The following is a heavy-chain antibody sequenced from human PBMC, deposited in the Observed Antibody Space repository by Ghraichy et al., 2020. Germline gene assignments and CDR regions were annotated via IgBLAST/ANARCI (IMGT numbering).Heavy chain of an antibody. D-gene: IGHD3-22*01. V-gene: IGHV3-15*07. J-gene: IGHJ4*02. CDR1: GFTFSNAW. CDR2: IKSKTDGGTT. CDR3: TTEYYYDSSGYYLRFFDY. Sequence: LSLTCAASGFTFSNAWMNWVRQAPGKGLEWVGRIKSKTDGGTTDYAAPVKGRFTISRDDSKNTLYLQMNSLKTEDTAVYYCTTEYYYDSSGYYLRFFDYWGQGTLVTVSS.